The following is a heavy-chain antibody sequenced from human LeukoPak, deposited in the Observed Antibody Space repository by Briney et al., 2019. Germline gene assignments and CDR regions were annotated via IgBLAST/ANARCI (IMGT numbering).Heavy chain of an antibody. J-gene: IGHJ1*01. V-gene: IGHV1-2*02. D-gene: IGHD3-22*01. CDR2: INPNSGGT. Sequence: ASVKVSCKASGYTFTGYYMHWVRQAPGQGLEWMGWINPNSGGTNYAQKFQGRVTMTRDMSISTAYMELSRLRSDDTAVYYCARGYYDSSDFEYSQHWGQGTLVTVSS. CDR1: GYTFTGYY. CDR3: ARGYYDSSDFEYSQH.